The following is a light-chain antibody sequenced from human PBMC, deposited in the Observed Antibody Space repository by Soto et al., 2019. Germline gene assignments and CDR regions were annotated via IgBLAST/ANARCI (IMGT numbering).Light chain of an antibody. V-gene: IGKV3D-20*02. CDR2: GAS. J-gene: IGKJ4*01. CDR3: QKRSNWPLT. Sequence: IVLTQSPGTLSLSPGARAALPCRASQSVSSSYLAWYQQNPGQPPRLLIYGASSRATGIPASFSGGGSGPDFTLPISSLELEDFAVYYCQKRSNWPLTSGGGTKV. CDR1: QSVSSSY.